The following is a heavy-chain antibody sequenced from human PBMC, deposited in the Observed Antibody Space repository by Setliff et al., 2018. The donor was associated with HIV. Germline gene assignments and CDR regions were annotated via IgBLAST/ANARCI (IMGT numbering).Heavy chain of an antibody. CDR2: IHYTGST. D-gene: IGHD4-17*01. CDR3: VRDDYGYNGKGFDY. Sequence: PSETLSLTCSVSGGSVSSVNYYWSWIRQPPGKGLEWIGYIHYTGSTTYNPSLQSRVTISVDTSKNQFSLRLSSVTAADTAMYYCVRDDYGYNGKGFDYWGPGTLVTVSS. J-gene: IGHJ4*02. V-gene: IGHV4-61*01. CDR1: GGSVSSVNYY.